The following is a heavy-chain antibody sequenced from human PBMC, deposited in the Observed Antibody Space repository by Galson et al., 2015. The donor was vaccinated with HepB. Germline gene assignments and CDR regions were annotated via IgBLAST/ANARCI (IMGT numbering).Heavy chain of an antibody. V-gene: IGHV1-18*04. CDR3: AKRDLPYDSSGYYHDETVDY. D-gene: IGHD3-22*01. Sequence: SVKVSCKASGYTFTSYGISWVRQAPGQGLEWMGWISAYNGNTNYAQKLQGRVTMTTDTSTSTAYMELRSLRSDDTAVYYCAKRDLPYDSSGYYHDETVDYWGQGTLVTVSS. CDR2: ISAYNGNT. CDR1: GYTFTSYG. J-gene: IGHJ4*02.